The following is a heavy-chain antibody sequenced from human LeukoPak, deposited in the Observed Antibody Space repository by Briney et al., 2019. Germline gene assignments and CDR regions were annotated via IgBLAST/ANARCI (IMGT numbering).Heavy chain of an antibody. CDR2: ISGSGGST. Sequence: GGSLRLSCAASGFTFSSYAMSRVRQAPGKGLEWVSAISGSGGSTYYADSVKGRFTISRDNSKNTLYLQMNSLRAEDTAVYYCAKSYDILTGLYYNWFDPWGQGTLVTVSS. CDR3: AKSYDILTGLYYNWFDP. V-gene: IGHV3-23*01. CDR1: GFTFSSYA. J-gene: IGHJ5*02. D-gene: IGHD3-9*01.